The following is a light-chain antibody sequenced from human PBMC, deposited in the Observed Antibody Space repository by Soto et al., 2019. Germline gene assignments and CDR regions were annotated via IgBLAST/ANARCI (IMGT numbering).Light chain of an antibody. V-gene: IGKV3-20*01. CDR1: QRVGSNY. J-gene: IGKJ1*01. CDR3: QRYNNWHTWT. Sequence: EIVLTQSPGTLSLSPGERATLSGRDSQRVGSNYLACYQQKPGQAPRLXXFGASSRANGIPARFSGSGSGTDLTLTISSLQPEDFAVYAYQRYNNWHTWTFGQGTKVDIK. CDR2: GAS.